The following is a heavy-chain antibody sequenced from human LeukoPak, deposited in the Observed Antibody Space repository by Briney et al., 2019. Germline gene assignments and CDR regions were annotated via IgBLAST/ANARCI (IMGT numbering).Heavy chain of an antibody. CDR1: GFTFDDYG. J-gene: IGHJ6*03. Sequence: GGSLRLSCAASGFTFDDYGMSWVRQAPGKGLEWVSGINWNGGSTGYADSVKGRFTISRDNAKNSLYLQMNSLRAEDTAVYFCAKAPTVLWTYFDFYMDVWGKGTTVTVSS. CDR2: INWNGGST. CDR3: AKAPTVLWTYFDFYMDV. V-gene: IGHV3-20*04. D-gene: IGHD3-10*01.